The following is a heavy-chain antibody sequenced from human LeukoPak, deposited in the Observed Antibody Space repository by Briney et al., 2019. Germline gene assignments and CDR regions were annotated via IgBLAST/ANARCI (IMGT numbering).Heavy chain of an antibody. Sequence: ASVKVSCKASGYTFTGYYMHWVRQAPGQGLEWMGWINPNSGGTNYAQKFQGRATMTRDTSISTAYMELSRLRSDDTAVYYCARVYCSSTSCYNYYYYYYMDVWGKGTTVTVSS. CDR2: INPNSGGT. CDR1: GYTFTGYY. CDR3: ARVYCSSTSCYNYYYYYYMDV. V-gene: IGHV1-2*02. D-gene: IGHD2-2*02. J-gene: IGHJ6*03.